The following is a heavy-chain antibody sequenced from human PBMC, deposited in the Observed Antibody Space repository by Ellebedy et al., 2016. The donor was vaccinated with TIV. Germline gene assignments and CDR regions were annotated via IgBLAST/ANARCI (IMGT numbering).Heavy chain of an antibody. CDR1: GYTFTGYY. CDR2: MNPNSGNT. V-gene: IGHV1-8*02. J-gene: IGHJ4*02. CDR3: ASWARSSGSYYPYYFDY. D-gene: IGHD3-10*01. Sequence: ASVKVSXXASGYTFTGYYMHWVRQAPGQGLEWMGWMNPNSGNTGYAQKFQGRVTMTRNTSISTAYMEMSSLRSEDTAVYYCASWARSSGSYYPYYFDYWGQGTLVTVSS.